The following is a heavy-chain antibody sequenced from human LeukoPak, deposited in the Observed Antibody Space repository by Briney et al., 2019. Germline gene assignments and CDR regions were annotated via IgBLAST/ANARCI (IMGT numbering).Heavy chain of an antibody. CDR3: ARDSLHYYDSSGRPYYYYYYMDV. D-gene: IGHD3-22*01. J-gene: IGHJ6*03. Sequence: GASVKVSCKASGYTFTSYYMHWVRQAPGQGLEWMGIINPSGGSTSYAQKFQGRVTMTRDISTSTVYMELSSLRSEDTAVYYCARDSLHYYDSSGRPYYYYYYMDVWGKGTTVTISS. CDR2: INPSGGST. CDR1: GYTFTSYY. V-gene: IGHV1-46*01.